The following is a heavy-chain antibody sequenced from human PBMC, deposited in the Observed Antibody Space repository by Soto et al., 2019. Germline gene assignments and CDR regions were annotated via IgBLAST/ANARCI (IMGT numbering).Heavy chain of an antibody. V-gene: IGHV3-7*01. Sequence: GGSLRLSCAASGFTFSSYWMSWVRQAPGKGLEWVANIKQDGSEKYYGDSVKGRFTISRDKAKNSLYLQMNSLRAEDTAVYYCARAGGADYIWGSSDYWGQGTLVTVSS. CDR2: IKQDGSEK. CDR1: GFTFSSYW. CDR3: ARAGGADYIWGSSDY. D-gene: IGHD3-16*01. J-gene: IGHJ4*02.